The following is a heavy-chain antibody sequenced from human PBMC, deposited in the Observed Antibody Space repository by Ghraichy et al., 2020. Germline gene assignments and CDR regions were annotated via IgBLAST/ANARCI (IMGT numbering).Heavy chain of an antibody. CDR1: GFTFSSYW. CDR3: ARDPVTMIPHYGYYYGMDV. V-gene: IGHV3-74*01. J-gene: IGHJ6*02. D-gene: IGHD3-22*01. Sequence: GGSLRLSCAASGFTFSSYWMHWVRQAPGKGLVWVSRINSDGSSTSYADSVKGRFTISRDNAKNTLYLQMNSLRAEDTAVYYCARDPVTMIPHYGYYYGMDVWGQGTTVTVSS. CDR2: INSDGSST.